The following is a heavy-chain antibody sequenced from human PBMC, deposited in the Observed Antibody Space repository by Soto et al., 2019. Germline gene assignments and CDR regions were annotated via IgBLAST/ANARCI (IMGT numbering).Heavy chain of an antibody. V-gene: IGHV3-48*01. Sequence: EVQLVESGGGLVQPGGSLRLSCAASGFTFSSYSMNWVRQAPGKGLEWVSYISSSSSTIYYADSVKGRFTISRDNAKNSLYRQMNSLRAEDTAVYYCARGSGYNWFDPWGQGTLVTVSS. CDR1: GFTFSSYS. CDR2: ISSSSSTI. J-gene: IGHJ5*02. D-gene: IGHD3-3*01. CDR3: ARGSGYNWFDP.